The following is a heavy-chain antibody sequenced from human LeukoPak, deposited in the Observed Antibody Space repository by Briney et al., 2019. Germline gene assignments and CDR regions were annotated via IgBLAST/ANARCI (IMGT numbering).Heavy chain of an antibody. CDR1: GFIFSSYE. V-gene: IGHV3-48*03. CDR3: ARDLWYSGSRAPPRAFDI. D-gene: IGHD1-26*01. CDR2: ISSSGRTM. Sequence: PGGSLRLSCEASGFIFSSYEMNWVRQAPGKWLELVSLISSSGRTMYYADSMKGRFTVSRDNAKNSVYLQMNSLRAEDTAVYYCARDLWYSGSRAPPRAFDIWGQGTMVTVSS. J-gene: IGHJ3*02.